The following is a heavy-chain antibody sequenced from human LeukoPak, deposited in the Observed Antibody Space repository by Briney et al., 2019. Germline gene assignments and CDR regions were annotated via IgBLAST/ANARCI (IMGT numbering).Heavy chain of an antibody. V-gene: IGHV4-30-4*01. CDR2: IYYSRST. D-gene: IGHD2-2*01. J-gene: IGHJ5*02. CDR1: GGSISSGDYY. Sequence: SQTLSLTCTVSGGSISSGDYYWSWIRQPPGKGLEWIGYIYYSRSTYYNPSLKRRVTISVDTSKNQFSLKLSSVTAADTAVYYCASRYCSSTSCLPFDPWGQGTLVTVSS. CDR3: ASRYCSSTSCLPFDP.